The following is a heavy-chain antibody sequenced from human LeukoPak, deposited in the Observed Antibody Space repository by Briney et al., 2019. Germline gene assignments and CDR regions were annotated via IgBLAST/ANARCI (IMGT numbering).Heavy chain of an antibody. V-gene: IGHV3-21*01. CDR1: GFPFSSYS. CDR3: ASSMGTTAPFDY. CDR2: ISSSSSYI. Sequence: GSLELSCAASGFPFSSYSMNWVRQAPGKGLEWVSSISSSSSYIYYADSVKGRFTISRDNAKNSLYLQMNSLRAEDTAVYYCASSMGTTAPFDYWGQGTLVTVSS. D-gene: IGHD1-7*01. J-gene: IGHJ4*02.